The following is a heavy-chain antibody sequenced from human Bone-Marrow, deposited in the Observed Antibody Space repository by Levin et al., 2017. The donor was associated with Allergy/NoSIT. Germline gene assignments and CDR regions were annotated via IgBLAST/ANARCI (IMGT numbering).Heavy chain of an antibody. CDR1: GFTFSSYA. J-gene: IGHJ3*02. CDR3: AKDTVAGEQGDAFDI. D-gene: IGHD6-19*01. CDR2: IVGHATTT. Sequence: QTGGSLRLSCVASGFTFSSYAMSWVRQAPGTGLEWVSLIVGHATTTYYADSVKGRFTISRDNDGSTLYLEMNSLRAEDTALYYCAKDTVAGEQGDAFDIWGQGTMVTVSS. V-gene: IGHV3-23*01.